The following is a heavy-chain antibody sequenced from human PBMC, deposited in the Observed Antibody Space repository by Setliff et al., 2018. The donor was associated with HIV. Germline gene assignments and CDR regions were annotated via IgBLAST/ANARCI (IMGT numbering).Heavy chain of an antibody. CDR2: FMYTDIHYINYLN. J-gene: IGHJ4*02. D-gene: IGHD6-19*01. Sequence: SETLSLTCAVSGASFVGDNHWSWIRQTPERGLEWIAYFMYTDIHYINYLNYRNPSLASRLSISVDKSKNQFSLTLSSVTAADTAVYYCARARSDWYNVRPYYFDLWGQGTQVTVSS. CDR1: GASFVGDNH. V-gene: IGHV4-30-4*01. CDR3: ARARSDWYNVRPYYFDL.